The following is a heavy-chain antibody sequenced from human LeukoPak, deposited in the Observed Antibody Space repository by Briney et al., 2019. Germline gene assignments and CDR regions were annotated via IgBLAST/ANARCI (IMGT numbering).Heavy chain of an antibody. CDR3: ARGRHVHRITMIVEVKRLYFHY. CDR1: GGSFSGYY. J-gene: IGHJ4*02. V-gene: IGHV4-34*01. Sequence: SETLSLTCAVYGGSFSGYYWSWIRQPPGKGLEWIGEINHSGSTNYNPSLKSRVTISVDTSKNQFSLKLSSVTAADTAVYYCARGRHVHRITMIVEVKRLYFHYWGQGTLVSVSS. CDR2: INHSGST. D-gene: IGHD3-22*01.